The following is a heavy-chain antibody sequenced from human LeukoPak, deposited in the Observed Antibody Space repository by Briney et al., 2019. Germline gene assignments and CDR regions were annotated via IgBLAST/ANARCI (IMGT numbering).Heavy chain of an antibody. CDR2: INTNTGNP. V-gene: IGHV7-4-1*02. CDR1: GYTFTSYA. J-gene: IGHJ4*02. Sequence: ASVKVSCKASGYTFTSYAMNWVRQAPGQGLEWMGWINTNTGNPTYAQGFTGRFVFSLDTSVSTAYLQISSLKAEDTAVYYCARIRPDPVRIAAAGTIDYWGQGTLVTVSS. D-gene: IGHD6-13*01. CDR3: ARIRPDPVRIAAAGTIDY.